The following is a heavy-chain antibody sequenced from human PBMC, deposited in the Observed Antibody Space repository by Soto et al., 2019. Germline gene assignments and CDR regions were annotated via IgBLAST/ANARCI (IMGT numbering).Heavy chain of an antibody. Sequence: PSETLSLTCAVYGGSFSGYYWSWIRQPPGKGLEWIGEINHSGSTNYNPSLKSRVTISVDTSKNQFSLKLSSVTAADTAVYYCARGTAYYDFWSGSSNWFDPWGQGTLVTVSS. CDR2: INHSGST. J-gene: IGHJ5*02. D-gene: IGHD3-3*01. CDR3: ARGTAYYDFWSGSSNWFDP. CDR1: GGSFSGYY. V-gene: IGHV4-34*01.